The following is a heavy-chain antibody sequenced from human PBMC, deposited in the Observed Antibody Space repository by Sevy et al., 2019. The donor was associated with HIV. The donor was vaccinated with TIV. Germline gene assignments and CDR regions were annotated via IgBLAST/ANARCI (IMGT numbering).Heavy chain of an antibody. CDR1: GCTFTTYY. CDR2: IDPSGST. V-gene: IGHV1-46*01. Sequence: ASVKVSCKASGCTFTTYYIHWVRQAPGQGLEWMGLIDPSGSTRYAQMFQGRVSMTGDTSTTTLYMELSSLTSEDTAVYYCARDRDLSGSYLEYYYYAMDVWGQGTTVTVSS. D-gene: IGHD1-26*01. CDR3: ARDRDLSGSYLEYYYYAMDV. J-gene: IGHJ6*02.